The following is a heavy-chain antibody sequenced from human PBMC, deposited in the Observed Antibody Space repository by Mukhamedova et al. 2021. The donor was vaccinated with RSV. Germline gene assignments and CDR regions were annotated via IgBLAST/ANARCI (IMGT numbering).Heavy chain of an antibody. CDR2: IWYDGSNK. CDR3: AKEGSY. J-gene: IGHJ1*01. V-gene: IGHV3-33*06. Sequence: VRQAPGKGLEWVAVIWYDGSNKYYADSVKGRFTISRDNSKNTLYLQMNSLRAEDTAMYYCAKEGSYWGQGTLVTVSS.